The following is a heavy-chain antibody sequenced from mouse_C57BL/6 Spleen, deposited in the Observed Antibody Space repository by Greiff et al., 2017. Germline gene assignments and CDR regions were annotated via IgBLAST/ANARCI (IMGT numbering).Heavy chain of an antibody. J-gene: IGHJ2*01. CDR2: ISDGGSYT. CDR1: GFTFSSYA. D-gene: IGHD2-5*01. Sequence: EVKLVESGGGLVKPGGSLKLSCAASGFTFSSYAMSWVRQTPEKRLEWVATISDGGSYTYYPDNVKGRFTISSDNAKNDLYLQRSHLEAEDTTMYYCGRGYSKGYFDYWGQGTTLTVSS. V-gene: IGHV5-4*03. CDR3: GRGYSKGYFDY.